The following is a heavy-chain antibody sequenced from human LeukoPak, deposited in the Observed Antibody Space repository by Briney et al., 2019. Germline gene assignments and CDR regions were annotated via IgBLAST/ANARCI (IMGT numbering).Heavy chain of an antibody. Sequence: PGGSLRLSCAASGFTFSSYDMNWVRQAPGKGLEWVSGISGSGGSTFSADSVRGRFTISRDNSKNTLYLQMNSLRAEDTAVYYCVKSHSIANCYDYWGQGTLVTASS. CDR1: GFTFSSYD. V-gene: IGHV3-23*01. CDR2: ISGSGGST. CDR3: VKSHSIANCYDY. J-gene: IGHJ4*02. D-gene: IGHD2/OR15-2a*01.